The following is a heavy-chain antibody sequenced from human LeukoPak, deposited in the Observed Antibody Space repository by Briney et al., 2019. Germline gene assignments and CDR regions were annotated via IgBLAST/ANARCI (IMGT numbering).Heavy chain of an antibody. CDR1: GDSISSGGYY. CDR2: IYYSGTT. Sequence: PSQTLSLTCTVSGDSISSGGYYWSWTRQLPGKGLEWIGYIYYSGTTYCNPSLKSRVTISVDTSKNQFSLKLNSVTAADTAVYYCARGLMATIHFDSWGQGTLVTASS. V-gene: IGHV4-31*03. D-gene: IGHD5-24*01. CDR3: ARGLMATIHFDS. J-gene: IGHJ4*02.